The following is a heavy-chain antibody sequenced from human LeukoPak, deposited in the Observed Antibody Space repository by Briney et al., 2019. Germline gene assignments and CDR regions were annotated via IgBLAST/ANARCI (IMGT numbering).Heavy chain of an antibody. D-gene: IGHD4-17*01. CDR1: GYIFSNYG. J-gene: IGHJ4*02. CDR3: ARGIDYGDLSFDY. Sequence: GASVKVSCKATGYIFSNYGISWVRQAPGHGLEWMGWISSGGNTNYAPKFQDRATMTTDTSTSTAYMELRSLRSDDTAVYYCARGIDYGDLSFDYWGQGTLVTVSS. CDR2: ISSGGNT. V-gene: IGHV1-18*01.